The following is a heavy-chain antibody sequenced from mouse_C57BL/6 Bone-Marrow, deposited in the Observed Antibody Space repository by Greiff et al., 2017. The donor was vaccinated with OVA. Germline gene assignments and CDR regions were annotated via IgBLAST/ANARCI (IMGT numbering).Heavy chain of an antibody. D-gene: IGHD2-3*01. V-gene: IGHV1-18*01. CDR2: INPNNGGT. Sequence: VQLQQSGPELVKPGASVKIPCKASGYTFTDYNMDWVKQSHGKSLEWIGDINPNNGGTIYNQKFKGKATLTVDKSSSTAYMELRSLTSEDTAVYYCARDDVYSVWCFDVWGTGTTVTVSS. J-gene: IGHJ1*03. CDR1: GYTFTDYN. CDR3: ARDDVYSVWCFDV.